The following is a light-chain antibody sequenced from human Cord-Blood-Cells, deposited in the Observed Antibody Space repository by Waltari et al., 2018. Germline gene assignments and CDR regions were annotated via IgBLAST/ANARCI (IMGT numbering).Light chain of an antibody. CDR3: SSYAGSNNLGV. V-gene: IGLV2-8*01. CDR1: SSDVGGYNY. Sequence: QSALTQPPSASGSPGQSVTISCTGTSSDVGGYNYVSWYQQHPGKAPKLMIYEVSMRPSGVPDRFSGSKSGNTASLTVSWLQAEDEADYYCSSYAGSNNLGVFGGGTKLTVL. CDR2: EVS. J-gene: IGLJ2*01.